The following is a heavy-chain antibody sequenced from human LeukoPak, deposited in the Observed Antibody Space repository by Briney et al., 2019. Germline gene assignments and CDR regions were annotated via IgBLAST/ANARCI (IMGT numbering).Heavy chain of an antibody. Sequence: ASVKVSCKASGYTFTSYGIIWVRQAPGQGLEWMGWISAYNGNTNYAQKLQGRVTMTTDTSTSTAYMELRSLRSDDTAVYYCAGAGPLRFLEWLGNYNWFDPWGQGTLVTVSS. V-gene: IGHV1-18*01. J-gene: IGHJ5*02. CDR3: AGAGPLRFLEWLGNYNWFDP. CDR2: ISAYNGNT. CDR1: GYTFTSYG. D-gene: IGHD3-3*01.